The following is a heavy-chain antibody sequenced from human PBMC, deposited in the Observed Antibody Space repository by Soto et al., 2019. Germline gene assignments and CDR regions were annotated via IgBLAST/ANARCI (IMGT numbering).Heavy chain of an antibody. V-gene: IGHV4-30-4*01. J-gene: IGHJ4*02. CDR3: ARGSPSRSGSPWAFDY. CDR2: IYYSGST. D-gene: IGHD1-26*01. CDR1: GGSISSGDYY. Sequence: QVQLQESGPGLVKPSQTLSLTCTVSGGSISSGDYYWSWIRQPPGKGLEWIGYIYYSGSTYYNPSLKSRVTISVDTSRNQFTLTLSSVPAADTAVYYCARGSPSRSGSPWAFDYWGQGTLVTVSS.